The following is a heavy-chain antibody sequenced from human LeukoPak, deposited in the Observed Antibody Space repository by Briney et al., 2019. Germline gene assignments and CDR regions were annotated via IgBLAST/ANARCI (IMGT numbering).Heavy chain of an antibody. Sequence: SETLSLTCAVYGGSFSGYYWSWIRQPPEKGLEWIGEINHSGSTNYNPSLKSRVTISVDTSKNQFSLKLSSVTAADTAVYYCARGYRYGDYYFDYWGQGTLVTVSS. CDR2: INHSGST. J-gene: IGHJ4*02. V-gene: IGHV4-34*01. CDR1: GGSFSGYY. D-gene: IGHD4-17*01. CDR3: ARGYRYGDYYFDY.